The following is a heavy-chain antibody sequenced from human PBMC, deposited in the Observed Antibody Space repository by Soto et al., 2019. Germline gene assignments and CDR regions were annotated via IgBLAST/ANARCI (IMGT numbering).Heavy chain of an antibody. J-gene: IGHJ4*02. CDR1: GGSISSGGYS. CDR3: ARVGRYGGNSLEY. Sequence: PSETLSLTCAVSGGSISSGGYSWSWIRQPPGKGLEWIGYIYHSGSTYYNPSLKSRVTISVDRSKNQFSLKLSSVTAADTAVYYCARVGRYGGNSLEYWGQGTLVTVSS. V-gene: IGHV4-30-2*01. D-gene: IGHD4-17*01. CDR2: IYHSGST.